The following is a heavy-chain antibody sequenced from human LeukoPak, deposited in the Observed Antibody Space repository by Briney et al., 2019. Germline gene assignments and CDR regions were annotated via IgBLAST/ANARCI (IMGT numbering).Heavy chain of an antibody. CDR2: IIPIFGTA. V-gene: IGHV1-69*06. Sequence: SVKVSCKASGGTFSSYAISWVRQAPGQGLEWMGGIIPIFGTANYAQKFQGRVTITADKSTSTAYMELSSLRSDDTAVFYCARDHYYASGSPSFGYWGQGTLVTVSS. CDR3: ARDHYYASGSPSFGY. J-gene: IGHJ4*02. CDR1: GGTFSSYA. D-gene: IGHD3-10*01.